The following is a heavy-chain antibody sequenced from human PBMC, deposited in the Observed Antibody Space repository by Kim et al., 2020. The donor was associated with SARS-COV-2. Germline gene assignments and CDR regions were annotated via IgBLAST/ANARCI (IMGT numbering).Heavy chain of an antibody. Sequence: LSLTCAASGFTFSSYAMHWVRQAPGKGLEWVAVISYDGSNKYYADSVKGRFTISRDNSKNTLYLQMNSLRAEDTAVYYCARESGSGWSAWVQGTMVTV. J-gene: IGHJ3*01. CDR1: GFTFSSYA. D-gene: IGHD6-19*01. V-gene: IGHV3-30-3*01. CDR2: ISYDGSNK. CDR3: ARESGSGWSA.